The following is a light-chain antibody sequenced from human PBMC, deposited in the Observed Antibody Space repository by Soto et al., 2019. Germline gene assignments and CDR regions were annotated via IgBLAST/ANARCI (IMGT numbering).Light chain of an antibody. J-gene: IGKJ1*01. CDR3: QQYGSSPPGT. V-gene: IGKV3-20*01. CDR2: GAS. CDR1: QSFSSSY. Sequence: EIVLTQSPGTLSLSPGERATLSCRASQSFSSSYLAWYQQKPGQAPRLLTYGASSRATGIPDRFSGSGSGTDFTLTISRLEPEDSAVYYCQQYGSSPPGTFGQGTKVDIK.